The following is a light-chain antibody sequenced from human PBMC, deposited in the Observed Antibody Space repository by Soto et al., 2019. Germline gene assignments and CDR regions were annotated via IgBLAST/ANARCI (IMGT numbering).Light chain of an antibody. CDR1: SSDVGGYNF. Sequence: QSVLTXPPSASGSRGQSVTISCTGTSSDVGGYNFVSWYQQHPGKAPKLIIYEVTQRPSGVPDRFSGSKSGNTASLTVSGLQSEDEAEYYCCSFAGSNNRVFGTGTKVTVL. CDR3: CSFAGSNNRV. V-gene: IGLV2-8*01. CDR2: EVT. J-gene: IGLJ1*01.